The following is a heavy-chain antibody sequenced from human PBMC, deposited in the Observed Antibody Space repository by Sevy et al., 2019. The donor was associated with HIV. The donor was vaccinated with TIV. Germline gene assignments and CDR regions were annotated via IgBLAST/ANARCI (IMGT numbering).Heavy chain of an antibody. CDR3: AKDLIMTTVTTSDAYYYGMDV. Sequence: GGSLRLSCAASGFTFSSYAMSWVRQAPGKGLEWVSAISGSGGSTYYADSVKGRFTITRDNSKNTLYLQMNSLRAEDTAVYYCAKDLIMTTVTTSDAYYYGMDVWGQGTTVTVSS. J-gene: IGHJ6*02. V-gene: IGHV3-23*01. CDR2: ISGSGGST. D-gene: IGHD4-17*01. CDR1: GFTFSSYA.